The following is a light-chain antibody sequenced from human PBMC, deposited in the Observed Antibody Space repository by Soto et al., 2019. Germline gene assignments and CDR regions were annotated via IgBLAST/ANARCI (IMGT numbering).Light chain of an antibody. V-gene: IGKV3-11*01. CDR2: GAS. CDR1: HSVHNF. Sequence: IVLTQSPATLSLYPGERAALSCKASHSVHNFLAWYQQKPGQAPRLLIYGASTRAAGVPPRFSGSGSGTDFTLTISSLEPEDFAVYYCQQRSNWPPITFGQGTRLEIK. J-gene: IGKJ5*01. CDR3: QQRSNWPPIT.